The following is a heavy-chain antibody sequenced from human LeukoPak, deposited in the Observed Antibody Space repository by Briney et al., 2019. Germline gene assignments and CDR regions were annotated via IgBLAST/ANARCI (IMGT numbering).Heavy chain of an antibody. CDR2: MNPNSGNT. CDR1: GYTFTSYD. D-gene: IGHD3-10*01. Sequence: ASVKVSCKAFGYTFTSYDINWVRQAPGQGLEWMAWMNPNSGNTGYVQKFRGSLTMTRDTSISTAYMELSSLGSEDTAVYYCVRSSSLVRGVIILTSNHHGIHWGQGTLVTVSS. J-gene: IGHJ4*02. V-gene: IGHV1-8*01. CDR3: VRSSSLVRGVIILTSNHHGIH.